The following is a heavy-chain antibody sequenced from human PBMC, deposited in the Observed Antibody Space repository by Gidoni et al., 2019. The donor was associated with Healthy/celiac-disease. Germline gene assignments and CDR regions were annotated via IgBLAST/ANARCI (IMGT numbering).Heavy chain of an antibody. CDR1: GFTFSSYS. CDR3: ATKDCTNGVCYLGYFDY. D-gene: IGHD2-8*01. Sequence: EVQLVESGGGLVKPGGSLRLSCAASGFTFSSYSMNWVRQAPGKGLEWVSSISSSSSYIYYADSVKGRFTISRDNAKNSLYLQMNSLRAEDTAVYYCATKDCTNGVCYLGYFDYWGQGTLVTVSS. J-gene: IGHJ4*02. CDR2: ISSSSSYI. V-gene: IGHV3-21*01.